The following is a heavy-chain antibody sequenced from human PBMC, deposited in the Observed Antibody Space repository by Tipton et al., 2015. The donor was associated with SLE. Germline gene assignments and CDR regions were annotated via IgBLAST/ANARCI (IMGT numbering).Heavy chain of an antibody. D-gene: IGHD4-17*01. Sequence: TLSLTCSVSGGSVSRGSYSWSWIRQPAGEGLQWIGRISSSGSTNYSPSLKSRVTISLDTSKNLFSLKVSSVTATDTAVYYCAGGELRYGDYDFYYWGQGSLVTVSS. CDR1: GGSVSRGSYS. CDR2: ISSSGST. CDR3: AGGELRYGDYDFYY. V-gene: IGHV4-61*02. J-gene: IGHJ4*02.